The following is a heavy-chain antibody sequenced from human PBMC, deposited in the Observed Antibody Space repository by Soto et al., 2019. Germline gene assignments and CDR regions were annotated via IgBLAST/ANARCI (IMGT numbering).Heavy chain of an antibody. V-gene: IGHV4-39*01. J-gene: IGHJ4*02. D-gene: IGHD2-21*02. CDR2: IYYSGST. CDR3: ARQRTSVVTQAYFDV. Sequence: SETLSLTCTVTGDSISSRSYYWGWIRQPPRKGLEWIGSIYYSGSTYNNPSLRSRVSMSIDTSKDQFSLKLKSVTAADTALYFCARQRTSVVTQAYFDVWGPGXLVTVYS. CDR1: GDSISSRSYY.